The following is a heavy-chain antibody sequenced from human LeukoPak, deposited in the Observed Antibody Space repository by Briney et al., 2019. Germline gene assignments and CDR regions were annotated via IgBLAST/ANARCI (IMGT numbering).Heavy chain of an antibody. Sequence: GGSLRLSCAAPGFTFSNYDMHWVRQAPGGGLEWVSAIGTAGDTYYPGSVKGRFTISRENAKNSLYLQMNNLRAGDTAVYYCARGDYGDYLTAAYFDYWGQGTLVTVSS. D-gene: IGHD4-17*01. V-gene: IGHV3-13*01. CDR1: GFTFSNYD. J-gene: IGHJ4*02. CDR3: ARGDYGDYLTAAYFDY. CDR2: IGTAGDT.